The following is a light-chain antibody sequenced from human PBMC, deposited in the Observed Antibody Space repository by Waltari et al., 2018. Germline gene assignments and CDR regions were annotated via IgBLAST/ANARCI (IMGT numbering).Light chain of an antibody. V-gene: IGKV1-9*01. Sequence: DIQLTQSPSFLSSSVGDSVTISCRASQGISTYLAWFQQKPGKAPRRLIYAAAILQGGVPSRFSGSGSGTDFTLTISSLQPEDFGTYYCQQIKSYPITFGGGTKVEVK. CDR1: QGISTY. CDR2: AAA. J-gene: IGKJ4*01. CDR3: QQIKSYPIT.